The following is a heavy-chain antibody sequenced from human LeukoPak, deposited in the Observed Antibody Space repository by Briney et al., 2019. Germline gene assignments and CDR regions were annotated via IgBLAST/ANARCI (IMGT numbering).Heavy chain of an antibody. CDR1: GGTFSSYA. J-gene: IGHJ4*02. V-gene: IGHV1-69*05. CDR3: AREIAAAGTYYDY. D-gene: IGHD6-13*01. CDR2: IIPIFGTA. Sequence: SVKVSCKASGGTFSSYAISWVRQAPGQGLEWMGGIIPIFGTANYAQKFQGRVTITTDESTSTAYMELSSLRSEDTAVYYCAREIAAAGTYYDYWGQGTLVTVSS.